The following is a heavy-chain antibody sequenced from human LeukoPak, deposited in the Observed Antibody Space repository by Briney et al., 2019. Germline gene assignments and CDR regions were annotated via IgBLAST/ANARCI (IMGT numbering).Heavy chain of an antibody. V-gene: IGHV4-38-2*02. CDR3: ARGYDSSGHYCPSDY. J-gene: IGHJ4*02. D-gene: IGHD3-22*01. CDR1: GYSISSGYY. Sequence: SETLSLTCTVSGYSISSGYYWGWIRQPPGKGLEWIGSIYHSGSTYYNPFLKSRVTISVDTSKNQFSLKLSSVTAADTAVYYCARGYDSSGHYCPSDYWGQGTLVTVSS. CDR2: IYHSGST.